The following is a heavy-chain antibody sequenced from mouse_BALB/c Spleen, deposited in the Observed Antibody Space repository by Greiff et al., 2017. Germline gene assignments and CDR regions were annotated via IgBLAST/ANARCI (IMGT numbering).Heavy chain of an antibody. CDR1: GYTFTSYW. D-gene: IGHD1-1*01. J-gene: IGHJ2*01. V-gene: IGHV1S132*01. Sequence: QVQLKQSGAELVKPGASVKLSCKTSGYTFTSYWIQWVKQRPGQGLGWIGEIFPGTGTTYYNEKFKGKATLTIDTSSSTAYMQLSSLTSEDSAVYFCARDRGSPYWGQGTTLTVSS. CDR3: ARDRGSPY. CDR2: IFPGTGTT.